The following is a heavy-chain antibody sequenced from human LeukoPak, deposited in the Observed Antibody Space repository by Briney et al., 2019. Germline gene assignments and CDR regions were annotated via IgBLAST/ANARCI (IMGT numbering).Heavy chain of an antibody. CDR3: ARFQPRYDSSGYTPTYWYLDL. CDR1: GGSFSDYY. CDR2: INHSGST. V-gene: IGHV4-34*01. Sequence: SETLSLTCAVYGGSFSDYYWTWIRQPPGKGLEWIGEINHSGSTNYNPSLKSRVTISVDTSKNQFSLKLSSVTAADTAVYYCARFQPRYDSSGYTPTYWYLDLWGRGTLVTVSS. D-gene: IGHD3-22*01. J-gene: IGHJ2*01.